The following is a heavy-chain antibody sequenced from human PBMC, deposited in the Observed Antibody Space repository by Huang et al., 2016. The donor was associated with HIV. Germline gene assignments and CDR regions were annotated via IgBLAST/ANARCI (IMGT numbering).Heavy chain of an antibody. CDR2: IRYDGSNK. D-gene: IGHD3-10*01. V-gene: IGHV3-30*02. CDR3: AKGSMANAFDI. CDR1: GFTFSSYG. J-gene: IGHJ3*02. Sequence: QVQLVESGGGVVQPGGSLRLSCAASGFTFSSYGRHWVRQAPGKGLEWVEFIRYDGSNKYYSDSVRGRFTIARDNSKNTLYLQMNSLRAEDTAVYYCAKGSMANAFDIWGQGTMVTVSS.